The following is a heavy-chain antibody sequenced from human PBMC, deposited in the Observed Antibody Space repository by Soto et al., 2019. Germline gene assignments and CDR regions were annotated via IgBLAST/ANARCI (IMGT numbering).Heavy chain of an antibody. D-gene: IGHD1-26*01. CDR2: TYYRSKWYY. Sequence: QTLSLTCAITGDSVSSNSAGWSWVRQSPSRGLEWLGRTYYRSKWYYEYAVSVRGRITINPDTSKNQYSLQLNSVTPEDTAVYFCARGEQYSGRIFDYWGQGTLVSVCS. V-gene: IGHV6-1*01. CDR3: ARGEQYSGRIFDY. J-gene: IGHJ4*01. CDR1: GDSVSSNSAG.